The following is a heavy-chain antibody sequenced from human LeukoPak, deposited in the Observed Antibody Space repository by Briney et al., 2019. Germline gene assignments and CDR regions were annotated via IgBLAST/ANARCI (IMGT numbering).Heavy chain of an antibody. CDR3: AGQYCSGGSCYLLDDAFDI. D-gene: IGHD2-15*01. Sequence: PSETLSLTCTVSGGSISSGTYYWSWIRQPAGKGLEWIGRIYSSGTTNYNPSLKSRVTISLDTSKNQFSLKLSSVTAADTAVYYCAGQYCSGGSCYLLDDAFDIWGQGTMVTVSS. J-gene: IGHJ3*02. CDR1: GGSISSGTYY. CDR2: IYSSGTT. V-gene: IGHV4-61*02.